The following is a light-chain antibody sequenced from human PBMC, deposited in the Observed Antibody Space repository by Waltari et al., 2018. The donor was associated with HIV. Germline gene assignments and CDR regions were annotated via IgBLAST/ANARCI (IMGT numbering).Light chain of an antibody. CDR2: DVT. J-gene: IGLJ2*01. CDR3: CSYAGSNTVV. V-gene: IGLV2-8*01. Sequence: QSALTQPPSASGSPGQSVTISCTGPIGDVGAFNYVSWYQKHPDTAPRLIIYDVTMRPSGVPDRFSGSSSGNTASLTVSGLQADDEAYYYCCSYAGSNTVVFGGGTKLTVL. CDR1: IGDVGAFNY.